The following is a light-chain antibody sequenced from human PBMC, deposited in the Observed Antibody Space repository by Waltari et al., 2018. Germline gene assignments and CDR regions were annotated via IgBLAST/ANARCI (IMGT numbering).Light chain of an antibody. CDR2: EAS. V-gene: IGKV1-5*03. CDR3: QQYSLFT. CDR1: QRISSW. Sequence: DIQMNQAPSTLSASVGDRSTITCRGSQRISSWLAWYQQKPGKAPKLLISEASSSESGVPSRFSGSGSVTEFTLTISSLQPDAFATYYCQQYSLFTFGPGTTVDIK. J-gene: IGKJ3*01.